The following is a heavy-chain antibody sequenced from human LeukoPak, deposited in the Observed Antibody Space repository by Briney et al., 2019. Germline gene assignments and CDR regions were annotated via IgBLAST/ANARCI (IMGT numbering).Heavy chain of an antibody. CDR2: ISYDGKNE. V-gene: IGHV3-30*18. J-gene: IGHJ4*02. D-gene: IGHD5-24*01. Sequence: GRSLRLSCAASGFTFSNFGMHWVRQAPGKGLEWVAVISYDGKNEYYTDSVEGRFTISRDNAKNAVYLQMNSLRPEDTAVYYCAKQMAVDYFDYWGQGTLVTVSS. CDR3: AKQMAVDYFDY. CDR1: GFTFSNFG.